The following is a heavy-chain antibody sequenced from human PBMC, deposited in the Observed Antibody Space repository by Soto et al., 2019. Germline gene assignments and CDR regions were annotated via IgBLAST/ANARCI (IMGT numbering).Heavy chain of an antibody. V-gene: IGHV4-61*01. CDR2: IYYSGST. D-gene: IGHD3-3*01. Sequence: SETLSLTCTVSGGSVSSGSYYWSWIRQPPGKGLEWIGYIYYSGSTNYNPSLKSRVTISVDTSKNQFSLKLSSVTAADTAVYYCARELRFLEWFPGSYFDYWGQGTLVTVS. CDR3: ARELRFLEWFPGSYFDY. CDR1: GGSVSSGSYY. J-gene: IGHJ4*02.